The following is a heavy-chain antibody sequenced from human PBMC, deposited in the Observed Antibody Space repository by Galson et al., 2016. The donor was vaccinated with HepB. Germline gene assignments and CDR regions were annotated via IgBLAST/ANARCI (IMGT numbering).Heavy chain of an antibody. CDR3: ARGPYTWNDEGAFDM. J-gene: IGHJ3*02. CDR2: IWYDGSNE. D-gene: IGHD1-1*01. V-gene: IGHV3-33*01. CDR1: RFTFSDYG. Sequence: SLRLSCAASRFTFSDYGMHWVRQAPGKGLEWVAVIWYDGSNEHYADSVKGRFTVSRDNSKNTLFLQMNSLRAEDTAVYYCARGPYTWNDEGAFDMWGQGTMVTVSS.